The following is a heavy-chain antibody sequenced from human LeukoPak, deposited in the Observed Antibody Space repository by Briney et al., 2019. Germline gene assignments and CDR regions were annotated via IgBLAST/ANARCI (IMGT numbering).Heavy chain of an antibody. CDR3: AKDAPRVAARPFYFDY. J-gene: IGHJ4*02. CDR2: FYYSGST. D-gene: IGHD6-6*01. CDR1: GDSVTDFY. V-gene: IGHV4-59*02. Sequence: SETLSLTCTVSGDSVTDFYWNWIRQPPGKGLEWIGYFYYSGSTNYNPSLKSRVSMSVDTSMNQVSLKMSSVTAADTAVYYCAKDAPRVAARPFYFDYWGQGTLVTVSS.